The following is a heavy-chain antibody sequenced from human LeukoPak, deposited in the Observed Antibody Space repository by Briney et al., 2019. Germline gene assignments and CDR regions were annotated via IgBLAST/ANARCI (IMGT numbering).Heavy chain of an antibody. J-gene: IGHJ3*02. CDR1: GFTVSGNY. CDR2: IYSGGST. Sequence: GGSLRLSCAASGFTVSGNYMSWVRQAPGKGLEWVSVIYSGGSTYYADSVKGRFTISRDNSKNTLYLQMNSLRAEDTAVYYCARDLASGIAAAGIWGQGTMVTVSS. V-gene: IGHV3-53*01. D-gene: IGHD6-13*01. CDR3: ARDLASGIAAAGI.